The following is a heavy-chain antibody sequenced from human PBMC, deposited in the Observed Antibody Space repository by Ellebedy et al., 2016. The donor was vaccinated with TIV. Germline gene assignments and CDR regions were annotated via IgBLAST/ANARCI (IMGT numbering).Heavy chain of an antibody. D-gene: IGHD3-10*02. J-gene: IGHJ6*02. CDR3: AIVFRLGIDV. CDR2: IYSDAAT. V-gene: IGHV3-66*01. Sequence: GESLKISCAASGFTVSSVYVSWVRQAPGKGLEWLSVIYSDAATYYADSVKGRFLISRDNSKNTLYLQMNSLRAEDTAVYYCAIVFRLGIDVWGQGTTVTVSS. CDR1: GFTVSSVY.